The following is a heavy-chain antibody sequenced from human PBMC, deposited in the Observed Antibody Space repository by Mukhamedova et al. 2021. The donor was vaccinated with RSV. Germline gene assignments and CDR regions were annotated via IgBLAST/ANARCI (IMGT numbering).Heavy chain of an antibody. CDR2: ISYDGSNK. CDR3: ARTGELSGYFDY. V-gene: IGHV3-30*04. J-gene: IGHJ4*02. Sequence: GLEWVAVISYDGSNKYYAYSVKGRFTISRDNSKNTLYLQLNSLRAEDTAVYYCARTGELSGYFDYCGQGTLVTVSS. D-gene: IGHD3-16*02.